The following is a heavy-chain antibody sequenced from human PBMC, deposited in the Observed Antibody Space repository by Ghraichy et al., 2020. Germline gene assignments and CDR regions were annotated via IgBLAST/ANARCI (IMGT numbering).Heavy chain of an antibody. J-gene: IGHJ4*02. D-gene: IGHD5-24*01. CDR1: GGTFSSYA. CDR3: ARGPIKSRWLQFWNRGDDQYYFDY. CDR2: IIPIFGTA. V-gene: IGHV1-69*13. Sequence: SVKVSCKASGGTFSSYAISWVRQAPGQGLEWMGGIIPIFGTANYAQKFQGRVTITADESTSTAYMELSSLRSEDTAVYYCARGPIKSRWLQFWNRGDDQYYFDYWGQGTLVTVSS.